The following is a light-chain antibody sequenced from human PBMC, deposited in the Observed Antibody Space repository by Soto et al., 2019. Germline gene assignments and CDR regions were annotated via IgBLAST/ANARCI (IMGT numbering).Light chain of an antibody. CDR2: EVT. V-gene: IGLV2-8*01. J-gene: IGLJ1*01. Sequence: QSALTQPSSSSGSPGQSVIISCTGTSSDVGGYNYVSWYQQHPGKVPKLMVYEVTKRPSGVPDRFSGSKSGNTASLTVSGLQADDEADYYCTSYAGGTNVFGTGTKLTVL. CDR1: SSDVGGYNY. CDR3: TSYAGGTNV.